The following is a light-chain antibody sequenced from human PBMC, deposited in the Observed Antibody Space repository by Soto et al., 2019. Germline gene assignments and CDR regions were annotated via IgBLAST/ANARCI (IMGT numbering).Light chain of an antibody. CDR2: EVN. V-gene: IGLV2-14*01. CDR3: SSYTSSSTLV. CDR1: SSDVGGYNY. Sequence: QSVLTQPASVSGSPGQSITISCTGTSSDVGGYNYVSWYQQPPGKAPKLMIYEVNNRPSGVSTRFSGSKSGNTASLTISGLQAEDEADYYCSSYTSSSTLVFGGGTKLTVL. J-gene: IGLJ2*01.